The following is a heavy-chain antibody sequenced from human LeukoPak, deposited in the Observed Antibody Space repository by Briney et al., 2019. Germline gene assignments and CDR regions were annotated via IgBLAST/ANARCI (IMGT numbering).Heavy chain of an antibody. CDR3: ARAKGYCSITSCSREYYFDY. D-gene: IGHD2-2*01. V-gene: IGHV5-51*01. J-gene: IGHJ4*02. CDR1: GYSFTSYW. Sequence: GESLKISCKGSGYSFTSYWIGWVRQMPGKGLEWMGIIYPGDSDTRYSPSFQGQVTISADKSISTASLQWSSLKASDTDMYYCARAKGYCSITSCSREYYFDYWGQGTLVTVSS. CDR2: IYPGDSDT.